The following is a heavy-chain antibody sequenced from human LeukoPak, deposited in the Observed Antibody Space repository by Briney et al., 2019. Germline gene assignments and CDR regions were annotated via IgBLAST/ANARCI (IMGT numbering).Heavy chain of an antibody. CDR2: IRGSGGTT. CDR3: AKDSYSKGDY. J-gene: IGHJ4*02. D-gene: IGHD4-11*01. V-gene: IGHV3-23*01. CDR1: GFTFSTYA. Sequence: GGSLRLSCAASGFTFSTYAMSWVRQAPGKGLEWVSAIRGSGGTTYYAESVKGRFTISRDNSKNTLYLQMNSLRAEDTAVYYCAKDSYSKGDYWGQGTLVTVSS.